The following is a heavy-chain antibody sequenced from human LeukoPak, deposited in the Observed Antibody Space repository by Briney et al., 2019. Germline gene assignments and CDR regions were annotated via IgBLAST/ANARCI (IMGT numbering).Heavy chain of an antibody. CDR3: AKDNVDSGIRFDP. CDR2: ISGSGGST. V-gene: IGHV3-23*01. J-gene: IGHJ5*02. CDR1: GFTFSSYA. D-gene: IGHD3-10*01. Sequence: GGSLRLSCAASGFTFSSYAMSWVRQAPGKGLXXXSAISGSGGSTYYADSVKGRFTISRDNSKNTLYLQMNSLRAEDTAVYYCAKDNVDSGIRFDPWGQGTLVTVSS.